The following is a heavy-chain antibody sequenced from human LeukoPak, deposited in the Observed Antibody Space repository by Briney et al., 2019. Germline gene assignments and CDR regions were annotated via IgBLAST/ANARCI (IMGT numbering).Heavy chain of an antibody. CDR2: ISYDGSNK. J-gene: IGHJ3*02. D-gene: IGHD2-15*01. Sequence: GRSLRLSCAASGFTFSSYGMHWVRQAPGKGLEWVAVISYDGSNKYYADSVKGRFTISRDNSKNTLYLQMNSLRAEDTAVYYCAKDFLTSIRDRAFDIWGQGTMVTVSS. CDR3: AKDFLTSIRDRAFDI. V-gene: IGHV3-30*18. CDR1: GFTFSSYG.